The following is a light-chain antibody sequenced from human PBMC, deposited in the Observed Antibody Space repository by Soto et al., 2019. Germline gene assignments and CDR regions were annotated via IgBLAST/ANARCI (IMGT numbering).Light chain of an antibody. CDR3: QHRSNWPPT. J-gene: IGKJ1*01. V-gene: IGKV3-11*01. CDR1: QHVSSTC. CDR2: YAS. Sequence: EIVLTQYTGSRALSPGGGASLSCRASQHVSSTCLAWYQQKPGQAPRLLIYYASNRATGIPARFSGSGSGTDFTLTISSLEPEDFAVYYCQHRSNWPPTFGQGTNVDI.